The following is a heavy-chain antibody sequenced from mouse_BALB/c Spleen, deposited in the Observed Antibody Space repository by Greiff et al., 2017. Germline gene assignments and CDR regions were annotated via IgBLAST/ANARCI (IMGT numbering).Heavy chain of an antibody. D-gene: IGHD2-10*02. CDR2: ISYSGST. CDR1: GYSITSDYA. CDR3: ARSRDRYGNSFAY. Sequence: EVKLMESGPGLVKPSQSLSLTCTVTGYSITSDYAWNWIRQFPGNKLEWMGYISYSGSTSYNPSLKSRISITRDTSKNQFFLQLNSVTTEDTATYYCARSRDRYGNSFAYRGQGTLVTVSA. V-gene: IGHV3-2*02. J-gene: IGHJ3*01.